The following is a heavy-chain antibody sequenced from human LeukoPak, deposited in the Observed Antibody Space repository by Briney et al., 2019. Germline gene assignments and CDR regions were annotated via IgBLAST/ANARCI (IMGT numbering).Heavy chain of an antibody. CDR2: IIPIFGTA. Sequence: GASVKVSCKASGGTFSSYAISWVRQAPGQGLEWMGGIIPIFGTANYAQKFQGRVTITTDESTSTAYMELSSLRSEDTAVYYCARLNPNYGDYPFGPWGQGTLVTVSS. CDR1: GGTFSSYA. V-gene: IGHV1-69*05. J-gene: IGHJ5*02. CDR3: ARLNPNYGDYPFGP. D-gene: IGHD4-17*01.